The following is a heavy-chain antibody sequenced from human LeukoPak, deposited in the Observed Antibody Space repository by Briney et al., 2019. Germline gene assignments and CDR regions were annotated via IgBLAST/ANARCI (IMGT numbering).Heavy chain of an antibody. V-gene: IGHV1-69*05. Sequence: SVKVSCKASGGTFSSYAISWVRQAPGQGLEWMGGIIPIFGTANYAQKFQGRVTITTDESTSTAYMELSSLRSEDTAVYYCARTATTVTTRGGAAFDIWGQGTMVTVSS. J-gene: IGHJ3*02. CDR1: GGTFSSYA. D-gene: IGHD4-17*01. CDR3: ARTATTVTTRGGAAFDI. CDR2: IIPIFGTA.